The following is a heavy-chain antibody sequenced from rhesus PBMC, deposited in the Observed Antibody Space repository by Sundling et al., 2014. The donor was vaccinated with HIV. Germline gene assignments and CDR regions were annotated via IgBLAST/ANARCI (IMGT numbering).Heavy chain of an antibody. CDR3: ARAFWAAAGNFDD. Sequence: QVQLQESGPGPVKPSETLSLTCAVSGGSISDYYYWNWIRQPQGRGWSGLGISMVIVPSTYYNPSLKSRVAISKDTSKKQFFLKLSSVTAADTAVYYCARAFWAAAGNFDDWGQGVLVTVSS. D-gene: IGHD6-31*01. V-gene: IGHV4S9*01. CDR2: SMVIVPST. J-gene: IGHJ4*01. CDR1: GGSISDYYY.